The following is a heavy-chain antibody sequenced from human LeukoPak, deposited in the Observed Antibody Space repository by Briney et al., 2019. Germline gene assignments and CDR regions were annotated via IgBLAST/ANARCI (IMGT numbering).Heavy chain of an antibody. Sequence: SETLSLTCTVSGGSISSYYWSWIRQPPGKGLEWIGYIYYSGSTNYNPSLKSRVTISVDTSKNQFSLKLSSVTAADTAVYYCARGADSSSWADPWGQGTLVTVSS. CDR1: GGSISSYY. J-gene: IGHJ5*02. CDR3: ARGADSSSWADP. V-gene: IGHV4-59*08. D-gene: IGHD6-13*01. CDR2: IYYSGST.